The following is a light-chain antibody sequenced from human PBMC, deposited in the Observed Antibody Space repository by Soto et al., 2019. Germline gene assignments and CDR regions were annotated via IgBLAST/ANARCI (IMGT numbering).Light chain of an antibody. CDR1: QSISRW. J-gene: IGKJ1*01. CDR2: DAS. V-gene: IGKV1-5*01. Sequence: DIPMTQSPSTLSASVGDRVTISCRASQSISRWLAWYQQKPGKAPNLLIYDASSLQSGVPSRFSGIGSGTEFTLTISRLQPDDFSTYYGQQYNSHWTFGQGTKVEIE. CDR3: QQYNSHWT.